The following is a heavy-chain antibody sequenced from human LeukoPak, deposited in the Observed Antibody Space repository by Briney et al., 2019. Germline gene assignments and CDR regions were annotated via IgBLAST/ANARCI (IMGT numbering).Heavy chain of an antibody. Sequence: SPSETLSLTCAVYGGSSSGYYWSWIRQPPGKGLEWIGEINHSGSTNYNPSLKSRVTISVDTSKNQFSLKLSSVTAADTAVYYCAGLNFWSGLMGFDYWGQGTLVTVSS. V-gene: IGHV4-34*01. D-gene: IGHD3-3*01. CDR1: GGSSSGYY. J-gene: IGHJ4*02. CDR2: INHSGST. CDR3: AGLNFWSGLMGFDY.